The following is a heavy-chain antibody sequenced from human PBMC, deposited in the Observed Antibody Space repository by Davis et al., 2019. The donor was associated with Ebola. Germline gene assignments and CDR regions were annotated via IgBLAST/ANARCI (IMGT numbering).Heavy chain of an antibody. Sequence: GGSLRLSCAASEFTFSGYAMSWVRQAPGKGLEWVSAISGSGGSTYYAGSVKGRFTISRDNSKVTLYLQMDSLRAEDTALYYCAKDRVRCANWGQGTLVTVSS. V-gene: IGHV3-23*01. D-gene: IGHD4-17*01. J-gene: IGHJ4*02. CDR3: AKDRVRCAN. CDR1: EFTFSGYA. CDR2: ISGSGGST.